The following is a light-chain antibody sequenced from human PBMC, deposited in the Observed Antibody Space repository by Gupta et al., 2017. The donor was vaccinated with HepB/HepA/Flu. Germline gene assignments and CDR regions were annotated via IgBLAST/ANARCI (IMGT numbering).Light chain of an antibody. CDR2: GNN. J-gene: IGLJ2*01. CDR3: AAWDDSLNGHV. Sequence: QSVLTQPPSASGTPGQRVTISCSGSISNIGDNAVNWYQQLPGTAPKLLIYGNNQRPSGVPDRFSASKSGTSASLAISGLQAEDEADYYCAAWDDSLNGHVFGGGTKLTVL. V-gene: IGLV1-44*01. CDR1: ISNIGDNA.